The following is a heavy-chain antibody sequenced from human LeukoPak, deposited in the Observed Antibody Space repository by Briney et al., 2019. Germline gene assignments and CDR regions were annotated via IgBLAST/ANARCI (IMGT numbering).Heavy chain of an antibody. CDR1: GFTFSRYW. CDR3: ARRIQGMAPYYFDY. Sequence: PGGSLRLSCTASGFTFSRYWMHWIRQAPGKGLVWVSRINSDGGSTSYADSVKGRFTISRDNAKNTLYLQMNSLRAEHTAVYYCARRIQGMAPYYFDYWGQGTLVTVSS. CDR2: INSDGGST. J-gene: IGHJ4*02. V-gene: IGHV3-74*01. D-gene: IGHD5-24*01.